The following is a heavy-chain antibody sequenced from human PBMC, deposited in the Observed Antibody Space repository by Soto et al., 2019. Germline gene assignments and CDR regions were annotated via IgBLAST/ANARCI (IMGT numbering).Heavy chain of an antibody. J-gene: IGHJ6*02. D-gene: IGHD4-17*01. CDR1: GYTYTSYY. V-gene: IGHV1-46*01. Sequence: ASVKVSCQTSGYTYTSYYMHWVRQATRQGLEWMGIINPSGGSTSYAQKFQGRVTMTRDTSTSTVYMELSSLRSEDTAVYYCARDVGDYGAYYYGMDVWGQGTTVTVS. CDR2: INPSGGST. CDR3: ARDVGDYGAYYYGMDV.